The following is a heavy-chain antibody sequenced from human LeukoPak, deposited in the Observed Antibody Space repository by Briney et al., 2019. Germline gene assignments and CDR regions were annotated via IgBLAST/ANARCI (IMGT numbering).Heavy chain of an antibody. CDR1: GLTFSSYG. D-gene: IGHD2-2*01. CDR3: AKGIGYCSSTSCRTGY. CDR2: IRYDGSNK. V-gene: IGHV3-30*02. J-gene: IGHJ4*02. Sequence: GGSLRLSCAASGLTFSSYGMNWVRQAQGKGLEWVAFIRYDGSNKYYADSVKGRFTISRDNSKNTLYLQMNSLRAEDTAVYYCAKGIGYCSSTSCRTGYWGQGTLVTVSS.